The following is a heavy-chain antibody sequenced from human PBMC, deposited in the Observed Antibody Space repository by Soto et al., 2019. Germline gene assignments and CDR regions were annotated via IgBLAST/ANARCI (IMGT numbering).Heavy chain of an antibody. CDR2: IYYTGST. CDR3: ARGRHWLDY. CDR1: GGSISDYY. D-gene: IGHD6-19*01. J-gene: IGHJ4*02. Sequence: SETQSVTCTVSGGSISDYYWSWIRQHPGKGLEWIGYIYYTGSTNYNPSLKGRVTISVDTSKNHFTLILSSVTAADTAVYYCARGRHWLDYWGPGFLVTVSS. V-gene: IGHV4-59*01.